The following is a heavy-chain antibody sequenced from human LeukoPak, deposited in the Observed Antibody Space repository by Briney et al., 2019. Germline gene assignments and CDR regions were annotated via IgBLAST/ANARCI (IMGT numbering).Heavy chain of an antibody. Sequence: SETLSLTCTVSGGSISSYYWSWIRQPPGKGLEWIGYIYYSGSTNYNPSLKSRVAISVDTSKNQFSLKLSSVTAADTAVYYCARAYYDILTGYYAFDYWGQGTLVTVSS. CDR3: ARAYYDILTGYYAFDY. CDR2: IYYSGST. D-gene: IGHD3-9*01. V-gene: IGHV4-59*01. CDR1: GGSISSYY. J-gene: IGHJ4*02.